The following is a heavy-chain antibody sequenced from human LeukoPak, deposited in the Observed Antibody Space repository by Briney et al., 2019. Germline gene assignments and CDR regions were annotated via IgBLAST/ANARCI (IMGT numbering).Heavy chain of an antibody. J-gene: IGHJ4*02. V-gene: IGHV5-51*01. CDR3: ARLLRYEIVTHFDF. Sequence: GASLKISCKGSGYRFSRYWIGWVRPMPGKGLEWMGVIYPGDSDATYSPSFQGQVTISADKSISTAYLQWSSLKASDTAKYYCARLLRYEIVTHFDFWGQGSLVTVSS. CDR2: IYPGDSDA. CDR1: GYRFSRYW. D-gene: IGHD2-2*01.